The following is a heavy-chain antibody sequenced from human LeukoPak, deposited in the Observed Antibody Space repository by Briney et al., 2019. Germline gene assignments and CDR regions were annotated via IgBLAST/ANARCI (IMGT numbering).Heavy chain of an antibody. J-gene: IGHJ3*02. D-gene: IGHD1-26*01. CDR1: GYTLTELS. CDR3: ATAPGGATDDAFDI. V-gene: IGHV1-24*01. CDR2: FDPEDGET. Sequence: ASVKVSCKVSGYTLTELSMHWVRQAPGKGLEWMGGFDPEDGETIYAQKFQGRVTMTEDTSTDTAYMELSSLRSEDTAVYYCATAPGGATDDAFDIWGQGTMVTVSS.